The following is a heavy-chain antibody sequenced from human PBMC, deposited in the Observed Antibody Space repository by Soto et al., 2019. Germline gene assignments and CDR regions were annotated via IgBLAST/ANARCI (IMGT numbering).Heavy chain of an antibody. D-gene: IGHD3-16*02. Sequence: ASVKVSCKTSGYSFSGYYVNWVRQAPGQGLEWLGGINPNSGVTNYAQKFQGRVTMARDTSISTAYMGLSRLRSDDTAMYDGAGPDVDTVWGIYRNCFAMDVGGQGTTDPV. V-gene: IGHV1-2*02. CDR3: AGPDVDTVWGIYRNCFAMDV. CDR1: GYSFSGYY. J-gene: IGHJ6*02. CDR2: INPNSGVT.